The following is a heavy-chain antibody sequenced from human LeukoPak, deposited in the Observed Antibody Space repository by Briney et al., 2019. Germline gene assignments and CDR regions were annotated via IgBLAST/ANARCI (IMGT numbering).Heavy chain of an antibody. V-gene: IGHV3-11*01. J-gene: IGHJ3*02. CDR2: ISSSGSTI. CDR3: ARAPRERNKAMVNAFDI. Sequence: GSLRLSCAASGFTFSDYYMSWSRQAPGKGLGWVSYISSSGSTIYYADSVKGRFTISRDNAKNSLYLQMNSLRAEDTAVYYCARAPRERNKAMVNAFDIWGQGKMVTVSS. D-gene: IGHD5-18*01. CDR1: GFTFSDYY.